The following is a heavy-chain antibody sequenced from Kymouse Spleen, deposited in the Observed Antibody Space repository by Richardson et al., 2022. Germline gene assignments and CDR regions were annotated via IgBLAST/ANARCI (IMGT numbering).Heavy chain of an antibody. D-gene: IGHD3-10*01. V-gene: IGHV3-66*03. CDR3: ARGYYYGSGSYGDY. Sequence: EVQLVESGGGLIQPGGSLRLSCAASGFTVSSNYMSWVRQAPGKGLEWVSVIYSCGSTYYADSVKGRFTISRDNSKNTLYLQMNSLRAEDTAVYYCARGYYYGSGSYGDYWGQGTLVTVSS. J-gene: IGHJ4*02. CDR1: GFTVSSNY. CDR2: IYSCGST.